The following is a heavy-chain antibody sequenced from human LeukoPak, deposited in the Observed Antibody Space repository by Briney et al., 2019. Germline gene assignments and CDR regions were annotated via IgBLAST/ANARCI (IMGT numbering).Heavy chain of an antibody. CDR2: IGTAGDT. V-gene: IGHV3-13*01. J-gene: IGHJ3*02. Sequence: GGSPRLSCAASGFTFSSYDMHWVRQATGKGLEWVSAIGTAGDTYYPGSVKGRFTISRENAKNSLYLQMNSLRAGDTAVYYCARGAIPAGWGGNGDAFDIWGQGTMVTVSS. CDR3: ARGAIPAGWGGNGDAFDI. D-gene: IGHD1-1*01. CDR1: GFTFSSYD.